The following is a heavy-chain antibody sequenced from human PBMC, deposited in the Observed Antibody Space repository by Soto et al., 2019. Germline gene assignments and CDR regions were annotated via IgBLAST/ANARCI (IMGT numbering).Heavy chain of an antibody. Sequence: ASVKVSCKASGYTFTSYDINWVRQATGQGLEWMGWMNPNSGNTGYAQKFQGRVTMTRNTSISTAYMELSSLRSEDTAVYYCARGRGDCSSTSCYAVLEWVHDFPAAGIYYYMDVWGKGTTVTVSS. CDR3: ARGRGDCSSTSCYAVLEWVHDFPAAGIYYYMDV. V-gene: IGHV1-8*01. CDR1: GYTFTSYD. J-gene: IGHJ6*03. CDR2: MNPNSGNT. D-gene: IGHD2-2*01.